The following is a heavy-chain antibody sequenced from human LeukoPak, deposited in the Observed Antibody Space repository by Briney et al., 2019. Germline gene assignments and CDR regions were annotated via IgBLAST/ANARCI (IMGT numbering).Heavy chain of an antibody. V-gene: IGHV4-39*07. CDR2: IYSSGST. D-gene: IGHD3-10*01. J-gene: IGHJ4*02. Sequence: SETLSLTCAVSGASVSGSNYYWGWIRQPPGKGLEWIGNIYSSGSTYYNASLQSRVTISIDTSKNQFSLRLSSVTAADTAVYYCAGIPIWFGKIGKEYYFDYWGQGTLVTVSS. CDR1: GASVSGSNYY. CDR3: AGIPIWFGKIGKEYYFDY.